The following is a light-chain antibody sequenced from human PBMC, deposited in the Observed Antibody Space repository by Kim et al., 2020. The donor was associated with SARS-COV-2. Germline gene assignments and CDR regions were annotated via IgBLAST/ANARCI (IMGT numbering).Light chain of an antibody. J-gene: IGLJ3*02. CDR2: VNSDGSH. V-gene: IGLV4-69*01. CDR1: SGHSNNA. CDR3: QTWGTGIWV. Sequence: QLVLTQSPSASASLGASVKLTCTLSSGHSNNAIAWHQQQPEKGPRYLMKVNSDGSHSKGDGIPDRFSGSSSGAERYLIISSLQSEDEADYYCQTWGTGIWVFGGGTQLTVL.